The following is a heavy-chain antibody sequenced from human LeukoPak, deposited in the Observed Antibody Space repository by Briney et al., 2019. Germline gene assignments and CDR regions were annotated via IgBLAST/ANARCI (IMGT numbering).Heavy chain of an antibody. J-gene: IGHJ6*04. V-gene: IGHV3-23*01. CDR3: AKFGSGSAYYYYGMDA. CDR2: ISGSGGST. D-gene: IGHD3-10*01. Sequence: GGSLRLSCAASGFTFSSYAMSWVRQAPGKGLEWVSAISGSGGSTYYADSVKGRFTISRDNSKNTLYLQMNSLRAEDTAVYYCAKFGSGSAYYYYGMDAWGKGTTVTVSS. CDR1: GFTFSSYA.